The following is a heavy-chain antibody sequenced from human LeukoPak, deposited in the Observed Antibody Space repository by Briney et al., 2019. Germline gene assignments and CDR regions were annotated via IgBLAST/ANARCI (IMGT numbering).Heavy chain of an antibody. CDR2: INHSGST. CDR1: GGSFSGYY. D-gene: IGHD4-17*01. CDR3: AGLSVTSPWAGGYYYYGMDV. J-gene: IGHJ6*02. Sequence: PSETLSLTCAVYGGSFSGYYWSWIRQPPGKGLEWIGEINHSGSTNYIPSLKSGVTISVDTSKNQFSLKLSSVTATDTAVYYCAGLSVTSPWAGGYYYYGMDVWGQGTTVTVSS. V-gene: IGHV4-34*01.